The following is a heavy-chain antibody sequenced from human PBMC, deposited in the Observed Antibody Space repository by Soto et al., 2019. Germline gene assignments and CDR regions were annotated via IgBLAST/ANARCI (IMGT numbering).Heavy chain of an antibody. D-gene: IGHD2-2*01. CDR1: GGTFSSYT. V-gene: IGHV1-69*02. CDR3: ARGYCSSTSCLEVRS. CDR2: IIPIPGIA. Sequence: GASVKVSCKASGGTFSSYTTSWVRQAPGQGLEWMGRIIPIPGIANYAQKFQGRVTITADKSTSTAYMELSSLRSEDTAVYYCARGYCSSTSCLEVRSWGQGTLVTVSS. J-gene: IGHJ4*02.